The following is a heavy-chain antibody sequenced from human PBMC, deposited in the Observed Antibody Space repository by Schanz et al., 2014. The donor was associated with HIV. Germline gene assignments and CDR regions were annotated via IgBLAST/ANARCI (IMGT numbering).Heavy chain of an antibody. CDR2: INPIYGIA. CDR3: ARRELGAPRYRSWAGEAHYYGMDV. CDR1: GGTFSSFG. J-gene: IGHJ6*02. D-gene: IGHD6-13*01. V-gene: IGHV1-69*17. Sequence: QVRLVQSGAEVKKPGSSVKVSCKASGGTFSSFGISWVRQARGQGLEWMGGINPIYGIANYAQKFQGRVTITADKSTSTAYMELSSLSSEDAAIYYCARRELGAPRYRSWAGEAHYYGMDVWGQGTTVTVSS.